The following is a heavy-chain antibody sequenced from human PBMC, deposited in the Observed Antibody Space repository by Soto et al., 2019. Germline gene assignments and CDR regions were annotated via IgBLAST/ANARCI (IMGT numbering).Heavy chain of an antibody. Sequence: QPVQSGAEVKKPGSSVKISCKASGGTFSSYVISWLRQAPGQGLEWMGGVIPILGQAYYAPNLQGRVTITADDSTRTAYMELNRLTSADTAVYFCARVGGVGAPPGTDFWGQGTLVTVSS. CDR2: VIPILGQA. J-gene: IGHJ4*02. D-gene: IGHD1-26*01. CDR3: ARVGGVGAPPGTDF. V-gene: IGHV1-69*01. CDR1: GGTFSSYV.